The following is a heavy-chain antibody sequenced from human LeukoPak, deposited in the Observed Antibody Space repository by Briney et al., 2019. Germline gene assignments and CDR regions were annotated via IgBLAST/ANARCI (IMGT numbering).Heavy chain of an antibody. J-gene: IGHJ4*02. CDR2: INPNSGGT. V-gene: IGHV1-2*02. Sequence: GASVKVSCKASGYTFTGYYMHWVRQAPGQGLEWMGWINPNSGGTNYAQKFQGRVTITRDTSISTAYMELSRLRSDDTAVYYCARVRLGISGSYRFDYWGQGTLVTVSS. CDR1: GYTFTGYY. D-gene: IGHD1-26*01. CDR3: ARVRLGISGSYRFDY.